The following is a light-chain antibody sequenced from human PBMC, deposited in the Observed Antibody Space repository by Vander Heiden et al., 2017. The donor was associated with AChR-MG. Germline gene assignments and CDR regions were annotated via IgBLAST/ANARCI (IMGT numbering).Light chain of an antibody. V-gene: IGLV2-14*03. CDR3: SSYTSSSTLWV. CDR1: SSDVGGYSY. J-gene: IGLJ3*02. Sequence: QPALTQPASVPGSPGQSITISCTGTSSDVGGYSYVSWYQQQPGKAPKLMIYDVSNRPSGVSNRVSGSKSGNTASLTISGLQAEDEADYYCSSYTSSSTLWVFGGGTKLTVL. CDR2: DVS.